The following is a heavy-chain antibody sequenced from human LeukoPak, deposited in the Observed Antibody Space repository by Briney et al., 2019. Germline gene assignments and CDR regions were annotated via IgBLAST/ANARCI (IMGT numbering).Heavy chain of an antibody. CDR3: ARDFGSGWYDAFDI. CDR1: GGSISSYY. D-gene: IGHD6-19*01. Sequence: PSETLSLTCTVSGGSISSYYWSWLRQPPGKGLERIGYIYYSGSTNYNPSLKSRVTISVDTSKNQFSLKLSSVTAADTAVYYCARDFGSGWYDAFDIWGQGTMVTVSS. CDR2: IYYSGST. V-gene: IGHV4-59*01. J-gene: IGHJ3*02.